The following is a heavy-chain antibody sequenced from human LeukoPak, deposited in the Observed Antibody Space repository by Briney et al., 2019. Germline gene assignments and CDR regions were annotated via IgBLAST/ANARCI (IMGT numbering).Heavy chain of an antibody. D-gene: IGHD2-2*01. J-gene: IGHJ4*02. Sequence: SETLSLTCTVSGASISSRGYCWGWIRQPPGKGLEWIGSLYYTGSTFYNPSLKSRVTISVDTSKNQFSLKLNSVTAADTAVYYCASLPAASSYFDYWGQGTLVTVSS. CDR3: ASLPAASSYFDY. V-gene: IGHV4-39*07. CDR1: GASISSRGYC. CDR2: LYYTGST.